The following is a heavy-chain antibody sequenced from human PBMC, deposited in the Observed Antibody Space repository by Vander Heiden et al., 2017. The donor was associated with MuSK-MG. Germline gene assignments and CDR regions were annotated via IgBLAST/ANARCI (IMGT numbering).Heavy chain of an antibody. CDR2: ISSSGSTI. Sequence: QVQLVESGGGLVKPGGSLRLSCAASGFTFSAYSMRWIRQAPGKGLEWVSYISSSGSTIYYADSVKGRFTISRDNAKNSLYLQMNSLRAEDTAVYYCARGEYYDFWSGVWNYMDVWGKGTTVTVSS. J-gene: IGHJ6*03. CDR1: GFTFSAYS. V-gene: IGHV3-11*01. D-gene: IGHD3-3*01. CDR3: ARGEYYDFWSGVWNYMDV.